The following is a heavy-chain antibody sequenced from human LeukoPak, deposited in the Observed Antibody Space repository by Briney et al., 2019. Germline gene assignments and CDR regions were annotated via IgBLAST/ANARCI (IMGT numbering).Heavy chain of an antibody. V-gene: IGHV3-23*01. J-gene: IGHJ5*02. CDR2: VDRNVVTT. CDR1: GFTFANYP. D-gene: IGHD6-19*01. Sequence: GGSLRLSCVASGFTFANYPMAWVRQAPGKGLEWISAVDRNVVTTTYADSVKGRFTVSRDNSKNTLHLQMNSLRDEDTGKYYCAKTSGWSSWGQGTMVTVSS. CDR3: AKTSGWSS.